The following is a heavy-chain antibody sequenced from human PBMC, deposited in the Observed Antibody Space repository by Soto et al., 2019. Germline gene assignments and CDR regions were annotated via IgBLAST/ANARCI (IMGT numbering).Heavy chain of an antibody. CDR2: INHSGST. V-gene: IGHV4-34*01. CDR1: GGSFSGYY. Sequence: SETLSLTCAVYGGSFSGYYWSWIRQPPGKGLEWIGEINHSGSTNYNPSLKSRVTISVDTSKNQFSLKLSSVTAADMAVYYCASFHILTGYYSPSSYGMDVWGQGTTVTVSS. D-gene: IGHD3-9*01. CDR3: ASFHILTGYYSPSSYGMDV. J-gene: IGHJ6*02.